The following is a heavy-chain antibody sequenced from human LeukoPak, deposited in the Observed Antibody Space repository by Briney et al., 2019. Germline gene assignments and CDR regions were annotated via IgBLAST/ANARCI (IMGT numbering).Heavy chain of an antibody. V-gene: IGHV4-39*01. CDR1: GGSMSTDSFY. CDR3: ATQAVLRYFDWLLPTYNWFDP. CDR2: VYHTGST. J-gene: IGHJ5*02. Sequence: SETLSLTCTVSGGSMSTDSFYWGWIRQPPGRGLEWIGTVYHTGSTYFNPALKSRLTLSVDTSKSQFSLNLSSVTAADTAVYYCATQAVLRYFDWLLPTYNWFDPWGQGTLVTVSS. D-gene: IGHD3-9*01.